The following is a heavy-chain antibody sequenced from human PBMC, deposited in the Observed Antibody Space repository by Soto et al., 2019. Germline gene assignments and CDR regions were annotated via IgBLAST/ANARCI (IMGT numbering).Heavy chain of an antibody. V-gene: IGHV3-23*01. Sequence: EVQLLESGGGLVQPGGSLRLSCAASGFTFSSYAMSWVRQAPGKGLGWVSAISGSGGSTYYADSVKGRFTISRDNSKNPLSLQMNSLRAEDTAVYYCAKDSSFYGFWSGYHDYWCQGTLLTVSS. D-gene: IGHD3-3*01. CDR2: ISGSGGST. J-gene: IGHJ4*02. CDR3: AKDSSFYGFWSGYHDY. CDR1: GFTFSSYA.